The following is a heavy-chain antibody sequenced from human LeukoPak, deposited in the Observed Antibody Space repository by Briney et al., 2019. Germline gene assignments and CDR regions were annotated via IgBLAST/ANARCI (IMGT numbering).Heavy chain of an antibody. J-gene: IGHJ3*02. CDR2: IDSDGSST. D-gene: IGHD3-16*01. Sequence: GGSLRLSCAASGFTFSSYWMSWVRQAPGKGPVWVSHIDSDGSSTFYADSVKGRFAISRDNAKNTLYLQMNSLRPEDTAVYYCARGIPLGIWGQGTMVTVSS. CDR3: ARGIPLGI. CDR1: GFTFSSYW. V-gene: IGHV3-74*01.